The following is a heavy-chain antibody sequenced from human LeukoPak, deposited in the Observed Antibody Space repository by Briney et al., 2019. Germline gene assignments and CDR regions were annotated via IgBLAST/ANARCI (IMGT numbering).Heavy chain of an antibody. J-gene: IGHJ3*02. Sequence: GASVKVSCKASGYTFTSYGTSWVPQAPGEGPEWMGWISAYNGKTNYAQKLQGRVTMTTDTSTSTAYMELRSLRSDDTAVYYCARDRRSSGDSDAFDIWGQGTMVTVSS. D-gene: IGHD6-19*01. V-gene: IGHV1-18*04. CDR1: GYTFTSYG. CDR2: ISAYNGKT. CDR3: ARDRRSSGDSDAFDI.